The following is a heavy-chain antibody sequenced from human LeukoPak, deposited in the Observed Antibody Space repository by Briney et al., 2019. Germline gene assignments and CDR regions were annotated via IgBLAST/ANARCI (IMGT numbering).Heavy chain of an antibody. CDR3: ARVSSSSWWALDY. V-gene: IGHV3-21*01. J-gene: IGHJ4*02. Sequence: GGSLRLSCAASGFMFSVYSMNWVRQAPGKGLEWVSSISNDGNWIYYADSVKGRFTISRGNAKNSLYLQMSSLRAEDTAVYYCARVSSSSWWALDYWGQGTLVTVSS. CDR1: GFMFSVYS. D-gene: IGHD6-13*01. CDR2: ISNDGNWI.